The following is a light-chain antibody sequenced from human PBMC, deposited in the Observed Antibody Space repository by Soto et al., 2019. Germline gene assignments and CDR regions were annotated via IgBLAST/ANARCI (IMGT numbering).Light chain of an antibody. V-gene: IGKV3-20*01. CDR2: GAS. J-gene: IGKJ5*01. CDR3: QQYGDSPFT. Sequence: ETVLTPSPGTLSLSPGETATLSCRASQSIGSNSLAWYQRIPGQPPRLLIYGASNRAADIPYRFSVSGSGADFTLTITILESEDFAVYVCQQYGDSPFTFGPGTLLE. CDR1: QSIGSNS.